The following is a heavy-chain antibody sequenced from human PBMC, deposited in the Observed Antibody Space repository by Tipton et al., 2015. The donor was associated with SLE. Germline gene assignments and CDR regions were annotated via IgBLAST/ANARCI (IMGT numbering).Heavy chain of an antibody. Sequence: SLRLSCAASGFTFSQYGMHWVRQAPGKGLEWVLGISGSGGSMYYVDSVKGRFSISRDYSKDTLYLQMNSLRAEDTAVYYCAKESHTEYFYGMDVWGQGTTVTVSS. J-gene: IGHJ6*02. CDR2: ISGSGGSM. V-gene: IGHV3-23*01. CDR3: AKESHTEYFYGMDV. CDR1: GFTFSQYG.